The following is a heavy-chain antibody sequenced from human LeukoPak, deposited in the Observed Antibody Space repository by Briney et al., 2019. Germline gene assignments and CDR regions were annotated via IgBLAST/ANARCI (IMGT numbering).Heavy chain of an antibody. CDR3: ARLGSIAAAGTPDY. V-gene: IGHV3-30*03. CDR2: ISYDGSNK. Sequence: GGSLRLSCSASGFTLSQYWMHWVRQAPGKGLVWVAVISYDGSNKYYADSVKGRFTISRDNSKNTLYLQMNSLRAEDTAVYYCARLGSIAAAGTPDYWGQGTLVTVSS. D-gene: IGHD6-13*01. CDR1: GFTLSQYW. J-gene: IGHJ4*02.